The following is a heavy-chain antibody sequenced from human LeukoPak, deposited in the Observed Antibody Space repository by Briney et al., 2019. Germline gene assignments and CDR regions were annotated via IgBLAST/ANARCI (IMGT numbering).Heavy chain of an antibody. CDR1: RFTFSSYA. CDR3: AKEIYGDSTGGRFQH. CDR2: ISGSGGST. J-gene: IGHJ1*01. Sequence: GSLRLSCAAPRFTFSSYAMSWVPQTPGKGLGWVSVISGSGGSTYYADSVKGRFTISRDNSKNTLYLQMNSLRAEDTAVYYCAKEIYGDSTGGRFQHWGQGTLVTVSS. V-gene: IGHV3-23*01. D-gene: IGHD4-17*01.